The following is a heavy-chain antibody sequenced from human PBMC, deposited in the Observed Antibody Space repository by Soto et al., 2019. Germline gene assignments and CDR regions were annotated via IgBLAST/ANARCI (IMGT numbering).Heavy chain of an antibody. CDR1: GGSFSGYY. Sequence: PSETLSLTCAVYGGSFSGYYWSWIRQPPGKGLEWIGEINHSGSTNYNPSLKSRVTISVDTSKNQFSLKLSSVTAADTAVYYCARGDIVVVPAANYMDVWGKGTTVTVSS. CDR3: ARGDIVVVPAANYMDV. J-gene: IGHJ6*03. V-gene: IGHV4-34*01. D-gene: IGHD2-2*01. CDR2: INHSGST.